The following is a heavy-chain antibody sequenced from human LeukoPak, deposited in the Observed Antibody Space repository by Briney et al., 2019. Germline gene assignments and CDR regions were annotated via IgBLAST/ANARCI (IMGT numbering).Heavy chain of an antibody. J-gene: IGHJ6*02. D-gene: IGHD2-2*01. CDR3: AKRTYCSSTSCDYYYYGMDV. CDR2: IYSGGST. CDR1: GFTVSSNY. V-gene: IGHV3-53*01. Sequence: GGSLRLSCAASGFTVSSNYMSWVRQAPGKGLEWVSVIYSGGSTYYADSVKGRFTISRDNSKNTLYLQMNSLRAEDTAVYYCAKRTYCSSTSCDYYYYGMDVWGQGTTVTVSS.